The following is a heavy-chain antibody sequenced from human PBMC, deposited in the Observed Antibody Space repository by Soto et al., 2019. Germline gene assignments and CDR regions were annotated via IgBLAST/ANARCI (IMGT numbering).Heavy chain of an antibody. CDR3: ARDVDYYGSGSYYTLDYYYCMDV. J-gene: IGHJ6*02. CDR1: GFTFSSYA. Sequence: QVQLVESGGGVVQPGRSLRLSCAASGFTFSSYAMHWVRQAPGKGLEWVAVISYDGSNKYYADSVKGRFTISRDNSKNTLYLQMNSLRAEDTAVYYCARDVDYYGSGSYYTLDYYYCMDVWGQGTTVTVSS. D-gene: IGHD3-10*01. V-gene: IGHV3-30-3*01. CDR2: ISYDGSNK.